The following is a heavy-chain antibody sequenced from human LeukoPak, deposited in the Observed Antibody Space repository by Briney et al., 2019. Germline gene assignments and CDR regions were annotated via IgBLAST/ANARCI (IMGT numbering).Heavy chain of an antibody. CDR1: RYSFTSYW. Sequence: PGESLKISCKGSRYSFTSYWIGWVRQMPGKGLEWMGIIYPGDSDTRYSPSFQGQVTISADKSISTAYLQWSSLKASDTAMYYCARHWAYCSSTSCPYYYGMDVWGKGTTVTVSS. D-gene: IGHD2-2*01. CDR3: ARHWAYCSSTSCPYYYGMDV. V-gene: IGHV5-51*01. CDR2: IYPGDSDT. J-gene: IGHJ6*04.